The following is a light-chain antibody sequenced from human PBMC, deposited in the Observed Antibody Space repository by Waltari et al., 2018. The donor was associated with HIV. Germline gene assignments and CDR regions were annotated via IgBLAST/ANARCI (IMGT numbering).Light chain of an antibody. CDR2: EVN. Sequence: QSALTQPASVSGSPGQSITISCTGTSSDVGYFNYVSWYQQHPGKAPKRIIYEVNNRPSGVSNHFSGSKSGYTASLTISGLRAEDEADYYCNSFSTSSTYVFGTGTRVTVL. CDR3: NSFSTSSTYV. CDR1: SSDVGYFNY. V-gene: IGLV2-14*01. J-gene: IGLJ1*01.